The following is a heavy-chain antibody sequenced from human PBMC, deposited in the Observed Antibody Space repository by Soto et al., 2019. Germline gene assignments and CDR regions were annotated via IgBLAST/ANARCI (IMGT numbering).Heavy chain of an antibody. V-gene: IGHV1-18*01. CDR1: GYTFTDYA. D-gene: IGHD6-19*01. CDR3: ARDTSRIAVAVDFDY. J-gene: IGHJ4*02. Sequence: ASVKVSCKASGYTFTDYAISWVRQAPGQGLERMGWISAYNGNTHYAQNFLGRVTVTTDTSTTTVYMEVRSLRSDDTAGYYCARDTSRIAVAVDFDYWGQGTLVTVSS. CDR2: ISAYNGNT.